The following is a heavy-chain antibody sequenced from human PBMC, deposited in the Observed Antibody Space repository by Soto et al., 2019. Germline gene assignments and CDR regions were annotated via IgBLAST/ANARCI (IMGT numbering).Heavy chain of an antibody. Sequence: QVQLVQSGAEVKKPGASVKVSCKASGYTFTSYYMHWVRQAPGQGLEWMGIINPSGGSTSYAQKFEGRVTMTRDTSTSTVYMELSSLRSEDTAVYYCARGIRFLEWLSLWFDPWGQGPLVTVSS. CDR1: GYTFTSYY. CDR2: INPSGGST. J-gene: IGHJ5*02. V-gene: IGHV1-46*01. CDR3: ARGIRFLEWLSLWFDP. D-gene: IGHD3-3*01.